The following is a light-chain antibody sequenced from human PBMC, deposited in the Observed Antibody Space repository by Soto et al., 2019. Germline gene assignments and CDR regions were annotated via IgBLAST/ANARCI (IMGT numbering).Light chain of an antibody. Sequence: AILMTQSPYSLSASTGDRVTITCRASQGISSYLAWYQQKPGKAPKLLIYAASTLQSGVPSRFSGSGSGTEFTLTISSLQSEDFAVYYCQQYTNWPKMFGQGTKVDI. J-gene: IGKJ1*01. CDR3: QQYTNWPKM. CDR2: AAS. CDR1: QGISSY. V-gene: IGKV1-8*01.